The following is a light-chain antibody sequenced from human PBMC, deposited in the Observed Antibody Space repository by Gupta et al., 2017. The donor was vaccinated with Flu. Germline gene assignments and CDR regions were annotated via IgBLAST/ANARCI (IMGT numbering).Light chain of an antibody. CDR3: QVWDSISNHWV. CDR1: NIGSKS. Sequence: SYVLTQPPSVSVAPGQTARITCGGNNIGSKSVHWYRQKPGQAPLLVVYEDSARPSGIPERFSGSNSGNTATLTISRVEAGDEADYYCQVWDSISNHWVFGGGTKLTVL. CDR2: EDS. J-gene: IGLJ3*02. V-gene: IGLV3-21*02.